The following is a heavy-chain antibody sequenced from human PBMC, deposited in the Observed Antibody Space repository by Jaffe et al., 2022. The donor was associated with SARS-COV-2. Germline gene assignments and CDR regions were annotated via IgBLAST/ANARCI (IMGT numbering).Heavy chain of an antibody. CDR2: IYYSGST. V-gene: IGHV4-31*03. D-gene: IGHD3-3*01. J-gene: IGHJ4*02. CDR3: ARTMWRDLAIFGVVITYFDY. CDR1: GGSISSGGYY. Sequence: QVQLQESGPGLVKPSQTLSLTCTVSGGSISSGGYYWSWIRQHPGKGLEWIGYIYYSGSTYYNPSLKSRVTISVDTSKNQFSLKLSSVTAADTAVYYCARTMWRDLAIFGVVITYFDYWGQGTLVTVSS.